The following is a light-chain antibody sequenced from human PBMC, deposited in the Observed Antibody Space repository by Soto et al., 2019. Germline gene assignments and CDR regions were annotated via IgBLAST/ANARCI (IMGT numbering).Light chain of an antibody. V-gene: IGLV4-69*01. CDR3: QTWGTGIRV. J-gene: IGLJ3*02. CDR1: SGHSTYT. CDR2: LNSDGSH. Sequence: QSVLTQSPSGSASLGASVKLTCTLSSGHSTYTIAWHQQQPEKGPRFLMKLNSDGSHSKGDGIPDRFSGSSSGAERYLTISSLQSEDEADYYCQTWGTGIRVFGGGTKVTVL.